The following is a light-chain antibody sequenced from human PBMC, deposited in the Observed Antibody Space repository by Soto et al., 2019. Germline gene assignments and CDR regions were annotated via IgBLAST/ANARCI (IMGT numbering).Light chain of an antibody. CDR2: DNN. J-gene: IGLJ2*01. CDR1: RSNIGNNY. Sequence: QSVLKQPPSVSAATGQKVTISCSGSRSNIGNNYVSWYQQLPGTGPKLLIYDNNKRPSGIPDRFSGSKSGTSGTLDITGLQTGAEADSYCATWDYSLTGEVFCGGTKLTVL. CDR3: ATWDYSLTGEV. V-gene: IGLV1-51*01.